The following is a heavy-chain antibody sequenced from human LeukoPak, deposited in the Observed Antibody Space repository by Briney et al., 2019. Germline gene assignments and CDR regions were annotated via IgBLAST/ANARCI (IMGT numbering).Heavy chain of an antibody. D-gene: IGHD5-18*01. Sequence: SETLSLTCTVSGYSISSGYYWGWIRQPPGKGLEWIGSIYHSGSTNYNPSLKSRVTISVDTSKNQFSLKLSSVTAADTAVYYCAREWIQLWLPYGMDVWGQGTTVTVSS. CDR3: AREWIQLWLPYGMDV. CDR2: IYHSGST. V-gene: IGHV4-38-2*02. J-gene: IGHJ6*02. CDR1: GYSISSGYY.